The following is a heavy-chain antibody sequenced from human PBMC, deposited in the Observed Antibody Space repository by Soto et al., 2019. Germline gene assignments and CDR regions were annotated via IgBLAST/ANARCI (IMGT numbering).Heavy chain of an antibody. J-gene: IGHJ3*02. V-gene: IGHV4-31*03. CDR3: ASGLLVSHLGNDAFDI. CDR2: IYYSGST. CDR1: GGSISSGGYY. Sequence: SETLSLTCTVSGGSISSGGYYWSWIRQHPGKGLGWIGYIYYSGSTYYNPSLKSRVTISVDTSKNQFSLKLSSVTAADTAVYYCASGLLVSHLGNDAFDIWGQGTMVTVSS. D-gene: IGHD6-13*01.